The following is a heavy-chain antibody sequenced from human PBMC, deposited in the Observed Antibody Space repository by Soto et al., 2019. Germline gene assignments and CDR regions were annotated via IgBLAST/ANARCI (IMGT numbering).Heavy chain of an antibody. CDR1: GFSFNEFI. Sequence: PGESLRLSCKGSGFSFNEFIMNWFSQAPGKGLKWVGLIRSRTYTGTTEYTASARGRITISRDDSQIIAYLQMDSLKAEDTAVYYCTTGTPMGYDSSGDYWGQGT. D-gene: IGHD3-22*01. V-gene: IGHV3-49*01. CDR2: IRSRTYTGTT. CDR3: TTGTPMGYDSSGDY. J-gene: IGHJ4*02.